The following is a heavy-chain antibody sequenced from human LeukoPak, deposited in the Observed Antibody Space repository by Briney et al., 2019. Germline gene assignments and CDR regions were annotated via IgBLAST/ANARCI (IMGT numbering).Heavy chain of an antibody. D-gene: IGHD1-26*01. V-gene: IGHV3-20*04. J-gene: IGHJ3*02. Sequence: GGSLRLPCAASGLTFDDYGMSWVRQSPGKGLEWVSGVNWNGGSTGYADSVKGRFTISRDNAKHSLYLQMNSLRAEDTALYYCASDRIKWELDTTDAFDIWGQGTMVTVSS. CDR2: VNWNGGST. CDR1: GLTFDDYG. CDR3: ASDRIKWELDTTDAFDI.